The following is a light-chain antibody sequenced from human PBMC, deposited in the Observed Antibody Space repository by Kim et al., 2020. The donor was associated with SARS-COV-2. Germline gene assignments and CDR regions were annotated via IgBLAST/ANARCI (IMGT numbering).Light chain of an antibody. V-gene: IGLV3-1*01. J-gene: IGLJ2*01. CDR1: DLGHKY. CDR2: QDN. Sequence: PEQTARITCSGDDLGHKYTSWYQQKSGQSPVLVIYQDNKRPSGSPERFSGSSSGNTATLTISGTQPMDEADYYCQTWDSSRGVFGGGTQLTVL. CDR3: QTWDSSRGV.